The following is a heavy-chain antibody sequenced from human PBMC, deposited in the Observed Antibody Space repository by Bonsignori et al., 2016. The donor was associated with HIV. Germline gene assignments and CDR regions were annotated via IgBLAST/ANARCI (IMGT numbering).Heavy chain of an antibody. Sequence: SETLSLTCAVYGGSFSGYYWSWIRQPPGKGLEWIGEINHSGSTNYNPSLKSRVTISVDTSKNQFSLKLSSVTAADTAVYYCARAELNSSSCWGFDYWGQGTLVTVSS. CDR3: ARAELNSSSCWGFDY. J-gene: IGHJ4*02. D-gene: IGHD6-13*01. CDR2: INHSGST. CDR1: GGSFSGYY. V-gene: IGHV4-34*01.